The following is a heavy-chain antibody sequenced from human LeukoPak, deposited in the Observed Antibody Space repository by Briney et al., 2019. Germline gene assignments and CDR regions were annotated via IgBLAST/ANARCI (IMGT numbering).Heavy chain of an antibody. CDR2: IYYSGIT. D-gene: IGHD3-22*01. CDR3: ARRNYHESSGHGDFDS. CDR1: GGSIGTYY. Sequence: KSSETLSLTCTVSGGSIGTYYGSWFRQSPGKGLKWIGYIYYSGITKDNPSFKSRVTISVDTSKNQCSLKVTSVTAADTAVYYCARRNYHESSGHGDFDSWGQGTLVTVSS. V-gene: IGHV4-59*01. J-gene: IGHJ4*02.